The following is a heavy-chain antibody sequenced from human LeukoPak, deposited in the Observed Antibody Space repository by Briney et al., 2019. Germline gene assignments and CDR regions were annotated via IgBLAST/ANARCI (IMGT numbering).Heavy chain of an antibody. V-gene: IGHV3-30*02. CDR2: IRYDGSNK. D-gene: IGHD2-15*01. CDR3: AKERGGGKVATLFDY. J-gene: IGHJ4*02. CDR1: GFTFSSYG. Sequence: PGGSLRLSCAASGFTFSSYGMHWVRQAPGKGLEWVAFIRYDGSNKYYADSVKGRFTISRDNSKNTLYLQMNSLRAEDTAVYYCAKERGGGKVATLFDYWGQGTLVTVSS.